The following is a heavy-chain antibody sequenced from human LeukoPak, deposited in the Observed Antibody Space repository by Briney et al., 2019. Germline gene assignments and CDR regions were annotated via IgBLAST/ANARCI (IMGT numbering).Heavy chain of an antibody. CDR2: INHSGST. D-gene: IGHD6-19*01. Sequence: SETLSLTCAVYGGSFSGYYWSWIRQPPGKGLEWIGEINHSGSTNYNPSLKSRVTISVDTSKNQFSLKLSSVTAADTAVYYCARAYSGWSSDSWGQGTLVTVSS. V-gene: IGHV4-34*01. CDR1: GGSFSGYY. CDR3: ARAYSGWSSDS. J-gene: IGHJ4*02.